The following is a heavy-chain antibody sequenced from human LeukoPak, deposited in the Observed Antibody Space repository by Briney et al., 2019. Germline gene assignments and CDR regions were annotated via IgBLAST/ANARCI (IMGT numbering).Heavy chain of an antibody. J-gene: IGHJ4*02. D-gene: IGHD2-15*01. V-gene: IGHV4-59*12. CDR1: GGSISSYY. CDR2: IYYSGST. Sequence: SETLSLTCTVSGGSISSYYWSWIRQPPGKGLEWIGYIYYSGSTYYNPSLKSRVTISVDTSKNQFSLKLSSVTAADTAVYYCARDVGYSGGYFDYWGQGTLVTVSS. CDR3: ARDVGYSGGYFDY.